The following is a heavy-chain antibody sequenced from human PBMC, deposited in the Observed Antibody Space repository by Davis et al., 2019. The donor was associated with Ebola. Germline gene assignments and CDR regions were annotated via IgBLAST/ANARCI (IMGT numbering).Heavy chain of an antibody. V-gene: IGHV3-21*01. CDR1: GFTFSSYE. D-gene: IGHD2-15*01. CDR2: ISSSSSYI. J-gene: IGHJ4*02. CDR3: ARDWPIDVVVVAATFDY. Sequence: PGGSLRLSCAASGFTFSSYEMNWVRQAPGKGLEWVSSISSSSSYIYYADSVKGRFTISRDNAKNSLYLQMNSLRAEDTAVYYCARDWPIDVVVVAATFDYWGQGTLVTVSS.